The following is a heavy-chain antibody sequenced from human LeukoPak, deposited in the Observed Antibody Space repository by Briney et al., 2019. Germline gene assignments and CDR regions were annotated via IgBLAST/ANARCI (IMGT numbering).Heavy chain of an antibody. V-gene: IGHV1-2*02. Sequence: ASVKVSCKASGYTFTGYYMHWVRQAPGQGLEWMGWINPNSGGTNYAQKFQGRVTMTRDTSISTAYMELSRLRSDDTAVYYCARDGYYDSSGYYRWGRGTLVTVSS. CDR3: ARDGYYDSSGYYR. D-gene: IGHD3-22*01. CDR2: INPNSGGT. CDR1: GYTFTGYY. J-gene: IGHJ4*02.